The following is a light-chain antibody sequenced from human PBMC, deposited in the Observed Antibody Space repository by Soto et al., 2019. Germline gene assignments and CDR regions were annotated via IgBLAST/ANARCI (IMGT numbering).Light chain of an antibody. CDR2: DAS. Sequence: EIVLTQSPATLSLSPGERATLSCGASESVSSSYLAWYQQKPGLAPRLLIYDASSRSTGIPDRFSGSRSGTSFSLTISILKPEYFAFYYCQQYGNSPYSFGLCTKQEIK. CDR3: QQYGNSPYS. J-gene: IGKJ2*01. V-gene: IGKV3D-20*01. CDR1: ESVSSSY.